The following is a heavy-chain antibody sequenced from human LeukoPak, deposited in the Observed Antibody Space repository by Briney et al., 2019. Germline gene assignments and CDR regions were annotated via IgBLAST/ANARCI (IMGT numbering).Heavy chain of an antibody. CDR1: GGTFTNYA. J-gene: IGHJ4*02. Sequence: SVKVSCKASGGTFTNYAINWVRQAPGQGLEWMGRIITILDVTNYAQTFPGRVTITADQSTSTAYRGLTSLRSEDTAGYYGARGGGVDILTGFQYWGQGTLVTVSS. D-gene: IGHD3-9*01. CDR3: ARGGGVDILTGFQY. CDR2: IITILDVT. V-gene: IGHV1-69*04.